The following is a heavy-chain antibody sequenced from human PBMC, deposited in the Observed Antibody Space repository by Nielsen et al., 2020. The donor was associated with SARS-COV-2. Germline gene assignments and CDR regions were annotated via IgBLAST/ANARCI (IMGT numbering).Heavy chain of an antibody. J-gene: IGHJ5*02. CDR1: GFTFSSYS. D-gene: IGHD3-16*01. Sequence: GESLKISCAASGFTFSSYSMNWVRQAPGKGLEWVSSISSSSSYIYYADSVKGRFTISRDNAKNSLYLQMNSLRAEDTAVYYCARSWAINNWFDPWGQGTPVTVSS. CDR3: ARSWAINNWFDP. V-gene: IGHV3-21*01. CDR2: ISSSSSYI.